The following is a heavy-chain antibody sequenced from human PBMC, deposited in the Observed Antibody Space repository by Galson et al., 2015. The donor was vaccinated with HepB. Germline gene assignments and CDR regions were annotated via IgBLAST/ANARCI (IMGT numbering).Heavy chain of an antibody. Sequence: SVKVSCKASGFTFTSSAVQWVRQARGQRLGWIGWIVVGSGNTNYAQKFQERVTITRDMSTSTAYMELSSLRSEDTAVYYCAAGGVVDLYYYYGMDVWGQGTTVTVSS. V-gene: IGHV1-58*01. D-gene: IGHD3-22*01. J-gene: IGHJ6*02. CDR1: GFTFTSSA. CDR2: IVVGSGNT. CDR3: AAGGVVDLYYYYGMDV.